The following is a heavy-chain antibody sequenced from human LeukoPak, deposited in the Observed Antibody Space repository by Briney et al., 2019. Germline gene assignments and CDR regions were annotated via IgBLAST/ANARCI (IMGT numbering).Heavy chain of an antibody. J-gene: IGHJ4*02. D-gene: IGHD3-9*01. V-gene: IGHV2-70*01. CDR1: GFSLSTSGMC. CDR3: ARTAWWGVRYFDWLSPPDQYYFDY. CDR2: IDWDDDK. Sequence: SGPTLVNPTQTLTLTCTSSGFSLSTSGMCVSWIRQPPGKALEWLALIDWDDDKYYSTSLKTRLTISKDTSKNQVVLTMTNMDPVDTATYYCARTAWWGVRYFDWLSPPDQYYFDYWGQGTLVTVSS.